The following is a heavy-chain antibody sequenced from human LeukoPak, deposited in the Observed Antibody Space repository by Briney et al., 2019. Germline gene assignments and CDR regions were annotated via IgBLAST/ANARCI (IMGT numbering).Heavy chain of an antibody. CDR3: ARGEYSYGRPFDY. Sequence: SETLSLTCTVSGGSISSYYWSWIRQPPGKGLEWIGYIYYSGSTNYNPSLKGRVTISVDTSKNQFSLKLSSVTAADTAVYYCARGEYSYGRPFDYWGQGTLVTVSS. CDR1: GGSISSYY. D-gene: IGHD5-18*01. J-gene: IGHJ4*02. CDR2: IYYSGST. V-gene: IGHV4-59*01.